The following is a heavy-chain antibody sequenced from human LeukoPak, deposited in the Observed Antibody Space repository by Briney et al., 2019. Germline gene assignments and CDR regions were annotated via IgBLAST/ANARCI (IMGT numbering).Heavy chain of an antibody. D-gene: IGHD3-22*01. CDR3: ARLWFYYDSSGYVKVFDY. V-gene: IGHV4-39*01. CDR2: VYYSGST. J-gene: IGHJ4*02. CDR1: GGSISSNSYY. Sequence: SETLSLTCTVSGGSISSNSYYWGWNRQSPGKGLEWIGSVYYSGSTYYNPSLKSRVTISVDTSKNQVSLKLSSVTAADTSVYYCARLWFYYDSSGYVKVFDYWGQGTLATVSS.